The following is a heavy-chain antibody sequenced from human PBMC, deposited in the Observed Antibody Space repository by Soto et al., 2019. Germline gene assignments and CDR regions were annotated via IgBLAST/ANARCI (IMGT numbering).Heavy chain of an antibody. V-gene: IGHV3-23*01. CDR1: GFTFSNYA. CDR2: ISASGGAT. Sequence: EVQLSESGGGLVQPGGSLRLSCAGSGFTFSNYAMSWVRQAPGKGLEWVSGISASGGATYYADSVKGRFTISRDNSKNTHSLQMNSLRDEDTAVYYCAKDTNGDYVGGFEFRGQGTTVTVSS. D-gene: IGHD4-17*01. J-gene: IGHJ3*01. CDR3: AKDTNGDYVGGFEF.